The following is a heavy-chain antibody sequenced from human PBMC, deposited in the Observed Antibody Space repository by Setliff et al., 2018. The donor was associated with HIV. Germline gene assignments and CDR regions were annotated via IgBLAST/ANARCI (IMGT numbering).Heavy chain of an antibody. Sequence: SETLSLTCTVSGGSISSQYWSWIRQTPGKGLESIGYVYNSGGTNYNPSLKSRVTISVDTSKNQCSLKLTSVTAADTAVYYCVRDNSYYYGSGGHHFYGVDVWGQGATVTVSS. CDR3: VRDNSYYYGSGGHHFYGVDV. CDR2: VYNSGGT. CDR1: GGSISSQY. D-gene: IGHD3-10*01. V-gene: IGHV4-4*08. J-gene: IGHJ6*02.